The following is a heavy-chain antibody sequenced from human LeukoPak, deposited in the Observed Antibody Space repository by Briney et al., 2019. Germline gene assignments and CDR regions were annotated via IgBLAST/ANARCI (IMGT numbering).Heavy chain of an antibody. Sequence: GGSLRLSCAASGFTFSSYAMSWVRQAPGKGLEWVSAISGSGGSTYYADSVKGRFTISRHNSKNTLYLQMNSLRAEDTAVYYCARKVGPHGAFDIWGQGTMVTVSS. CDR3: ARKVGPHGAFDI. D-gene: IGHD2-2*01. J-gene: IGHJ3*02. V-gene: IGHV3-23*01. CDR2: ISGSGGST. CDR1: GFTFSSYA.